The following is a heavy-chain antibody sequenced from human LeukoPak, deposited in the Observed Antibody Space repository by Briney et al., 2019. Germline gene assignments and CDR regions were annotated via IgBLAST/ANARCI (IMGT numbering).Heavy chain of an antibody. D-gene: IGHD3-3*01. CDR1: GFTFSSYE. CDR3: AREVYDFWSGYYRGGTFDY. V-gene: IGHV3-48*03. Sequence: PGGSLRLSCAASGFTFSSYEMNWVRQAPGKGLEWVSYISSSGSTIYYADPVKGRFTISRDNAKNSLYLQMNSLRAEDTAVYYCAREVYDFWSGYYRGGTFDYWGQGTLVTVSS. J-gene: IGHJ4*02. CDR2: ISSSGSTI.